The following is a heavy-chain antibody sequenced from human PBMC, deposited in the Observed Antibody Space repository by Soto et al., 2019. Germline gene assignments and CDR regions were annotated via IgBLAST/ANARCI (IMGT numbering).Heavy chain of an antibody. J-gene: IGHJ6*02. CDR2: IWYDGSNK. CDR1: GFTFSSYG. Sequence: GGSLRLSCAASGFTFSSYGMHWVRQAPGKGLEWVAVIWYDGSNKYYADSVKGRFTISRDNSKNTLYLQMNSLRAEDTAVYYCARVEYGSGSYYYYYGMDVWGQGTTVTVSS. CDR3: ARVEYGSGSYYYYYGMDV. D-gene: IGHD3-10*01. V-gene: IGHV3-33*08.